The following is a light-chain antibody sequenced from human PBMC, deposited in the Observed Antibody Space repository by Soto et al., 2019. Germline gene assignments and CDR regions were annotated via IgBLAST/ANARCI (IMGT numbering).Light chain of an antibody. CDR1: QGISNE. J-gene: IGKJ1*01. V-gene: IGKV1-6*01. CDR2: GAS. CDR3: LQNYTYPWT. Sequence: IQMTQSPSSLSASVGARVPITCRARQGISNELGWYPQRPGKAPQVLIYGASNLQSGVPSRFSGSASGKDFTLTISSLHPEDFATYYCLQNYTYPWTFGQGTKVDIK.